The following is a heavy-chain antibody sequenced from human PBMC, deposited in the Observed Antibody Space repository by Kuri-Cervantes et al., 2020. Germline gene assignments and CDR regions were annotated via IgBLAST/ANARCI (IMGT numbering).Heavy chain of an antibody. J-gene: IGHJ4*02. CDR2: ISSSSSTI. V-gene: IGHV3-48*02. Sequence: GGSLRLSCAASGFTFSSYSMNWVRQAPGKGLEWVSYISSSSSTIYYADSVKGRFTISRDNAKNSPYLQMNSLRDEDTAVYYCARDLYDSSGYAALDYWGQGTLVTVSS. D-gene: IGHD3-22*01. CDR1: GFTFSSYS. CDR3: ARDLYDSSGYAALDY.